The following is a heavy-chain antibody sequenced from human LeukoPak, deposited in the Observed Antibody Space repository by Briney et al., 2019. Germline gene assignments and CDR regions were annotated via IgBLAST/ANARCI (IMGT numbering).Heavy chain of an antibody. D-gene: IGHD3-22*01. J-gene: IGHJ4*02. CDR1: GFTFSSYA. CDR3: ARCYDSSGYWV. V-gene: IGHV3-23*01. CDR2: ISGSGGST. Sequence: PGGSLRLSCAASGFTFSSYAMSWVRQAPGKGLEWVSDISGSGGSTFYADSVKGRFTISRDNAKNSLYLQMNSLRAEDTAVYYCARCYDSSGYWVWGQGTLVTVSS.